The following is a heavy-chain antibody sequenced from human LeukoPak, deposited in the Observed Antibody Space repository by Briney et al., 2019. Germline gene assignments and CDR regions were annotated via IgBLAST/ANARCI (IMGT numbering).Heavy chain of an antibody. Sequence: SETLSLTCTVSGGSISSYYWSWIRQPPGKGLEWIGYIYHSGSTYYNPSLKSRVTISVDRSKNQFSLKLSSVTAADTAVYYCARAGEIRRRLYYFDYWGQGTLVTVSS. D-gene: IGHD3-16*01. V-gene: IGHV4-59*12. J-gene: IGHJ4*02. CDR1: GGSISSYY. CDR3: ARAGEIRRRLYYFDY. CDR2: IYHSGST.